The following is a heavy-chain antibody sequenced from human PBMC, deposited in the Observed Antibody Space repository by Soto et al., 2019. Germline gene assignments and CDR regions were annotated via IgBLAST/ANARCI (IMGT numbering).Heavy chain of an antibody. V-gene: IGHV3-23*01. CDR3: AKFGMATTKRSPPYYIDY. J-gene: IGHJ4*02. Sequence: AGGSLRLSCAASGFTFSSYAMSWVRQAPGKGLEWVSSISGSGGGTYYADSVKGRFTFSRDNSKNTLYLQMNSPRAEDTAVYYCAKFGMATTKRSPPYYIDYWGQGALVTVSS. CDR2: ISGSGGGT. D-gene: IGHD1-1*01. CDR1: GFTFSSYA.